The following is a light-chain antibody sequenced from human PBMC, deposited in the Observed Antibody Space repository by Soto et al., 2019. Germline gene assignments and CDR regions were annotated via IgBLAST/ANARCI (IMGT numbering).Light chain of an antibody. V-gene: IGLV1-40*01. Sequence: QSVLTQPPSVSGAPGQRVTISCTGSSSNIGAGYDVHWYQRLPGTAPKVLIYGNNNRPSGVPDRFSGSKSGTSASLAITGLQAEDEAVYYCQSYDSSLSGSYVFGTGTNVTVL. J-gene: IGLJ1*01. CDR3: QSYDSSLSGSYV. CDR1: SSNIGAGYD. CDR2: GNN.